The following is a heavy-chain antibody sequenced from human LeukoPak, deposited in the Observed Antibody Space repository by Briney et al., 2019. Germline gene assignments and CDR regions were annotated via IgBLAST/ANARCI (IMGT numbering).Heavy chain of an antibody. Sequence: SETLSLTCTVSGGSISSYYWTWIRQPPGKGLEWIGYIYYSGSTNYNPSLKSRVTISVDTSKNQFSLKLSSVTAADTAVYYCVRRSYGSASPLRMDVWGQGTTVPVSS. V-gene: IGHV4-59*08. CDR3: VRRSYGSASPLRMDV. J-gene: IGHJ6*02. D-gene: IGHD3-10*01. CDR1: GGSISSYY. CDR2: IYYSGST.